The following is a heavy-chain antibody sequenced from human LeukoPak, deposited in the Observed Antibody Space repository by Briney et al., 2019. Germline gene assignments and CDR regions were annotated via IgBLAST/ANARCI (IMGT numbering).Heavy chain of an antibody. CDR3: AREGGSSSWYDY. V-gene: IGHV1-46*04. CDR2: IDPSGGYT. Sequence: ASVKVSCKASGYTFTSYYMHWVRQAPGQGLEWMGTIDPSGGYTSYAQKLQGRVTMTRDTSTSTVYMEMSSLRSEDTALYYCAREGGSSSWYDYWGQGTLVTVSS. J-gene: IGHJ4*02. D-gene: IGHD6-13*01. CDR1: GYTFTSYY.